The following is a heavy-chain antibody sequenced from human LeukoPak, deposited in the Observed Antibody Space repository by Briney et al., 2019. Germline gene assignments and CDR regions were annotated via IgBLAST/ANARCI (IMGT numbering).Heavy chain of an antibody. CDR1: GYTFIDYY. CDR2: ISAYNGNT. CDR3: ARDKSLYYDSSGYYIPFDY. J-gene: IGHJ4*02. Sequence: GASVKVSCTAPGYTFIDYYMHWVRQAPGQGLEWMGWISAYNGNTNYAQKLQGRVTMTTDTSTSTAYMELRSLRSDDTAVYYCARDKSLYYDSSGYYIPFDYWGQGTLVTVSS. V-gene: IGHV1-18*04. D-gene: IGHD3-22*01.